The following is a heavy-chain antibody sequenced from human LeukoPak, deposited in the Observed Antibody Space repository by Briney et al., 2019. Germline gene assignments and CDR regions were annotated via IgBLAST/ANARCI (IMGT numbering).Heavy chain of an antibody. CDR3: AKVLTYYDLWSGSFDY. Sequence: PGRSLRLSCAASGFKFDDYAMHWVRQAPGKGLEWVSGISWNSGSIGYADSVKGRFTISRDNAKNSLYLQMNSQRAEDTALYYCAKVLTYYDLWSGSFDYWGQGTLVTVSS. V-gene: IGHV3-9*01. CDR2: ISWNSGSI. CDR1: GFKFDDYA. D-gene: IGHD3-3*01. J-gene: IGHJ4*02.